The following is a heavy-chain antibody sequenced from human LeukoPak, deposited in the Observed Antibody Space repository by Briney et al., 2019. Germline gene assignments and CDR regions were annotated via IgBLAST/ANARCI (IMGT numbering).Heavy chain of an antibody. J-gene: IGHJ3*02. CDR1: GGSISSSSYY. D-gene: IGHD3-10*01. CDR3: ARHVGFITMVRGVISYNRAFDI. CDR2: IYYSGSP. V-gene: IGHV4-39*01. Sequence: SETLSLTCTVSGGSISSSSYYWGWIRQPPGKGLEWIGSIYYSGSPYYNPSLKSRVTISVDTSKKQFSLKLSSVTAADTAVYYCARHVGFITMVRGVISYNRAFDIWGQGTMVTVSS.